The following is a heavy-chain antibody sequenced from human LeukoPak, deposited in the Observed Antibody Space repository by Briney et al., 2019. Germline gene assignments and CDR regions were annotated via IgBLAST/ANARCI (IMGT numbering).Heavy chain of an antibody. CDR3: ARVQGSGYADYFDY. CDR2: ISGSGIT. CDR1: GFTFSSYA. Sequence: SGGSLRLSCAASGFTFSSYAMSWVRQAPGKGLEWVSGISGSGITYYAHSVKGRFTISRDNAKNSLYLQMNSLRAEDTAVYYCARVQGSGYADYFDYWGQGTLVTVSS. D-gene: IGHD3-22*01. V-gene: IGHV3-23*01. J-gene: IGHJ4*02.